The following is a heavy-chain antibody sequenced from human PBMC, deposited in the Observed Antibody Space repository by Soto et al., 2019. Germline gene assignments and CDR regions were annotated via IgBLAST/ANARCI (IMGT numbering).Heavy chain of an antibody. Sequence: SEPLSHTSSTSGCSICISTYYRGWIRQPPGKGLEWIGSISYSGSTNYNPSLKSRVTISIDTPKNQFSLKLSSVTAADTALYYCATSYDSTGREAXDIWGQGTMVT. V-gene: IGHV4-39*01. CDR3: ATSYDSTGREAXDI. CDR1: GCSICISTYY. D-gene: IGHD3-22*01. CDR2: ISYSGST. J-gene: IGHJ3*02.